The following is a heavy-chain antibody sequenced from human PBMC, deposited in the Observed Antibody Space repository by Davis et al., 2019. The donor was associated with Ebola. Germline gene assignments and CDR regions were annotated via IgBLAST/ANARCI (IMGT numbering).Heavy chain of an antibody. CDR1: EFTFRTYA. D-gene: IGHD2-2*02. CDR3: AKDRPPYPDLDY. Sequence: GESLKISCAAYEFTFRTYAMHWVRQAPGKGLEWVAFIRYDGSNKYYADSVKGRFTISRDNSKNTLYLQMNSLRAEDTAVYYCAKDRPPYPDLDYWGKETLVTVSS. J-gene: IGHJ4*02. CDR2: IRYDGSNK. V-gene: IGHV3-30*02.